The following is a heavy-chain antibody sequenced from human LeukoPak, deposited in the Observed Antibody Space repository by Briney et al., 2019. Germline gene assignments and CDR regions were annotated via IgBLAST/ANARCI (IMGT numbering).Heavy chain of an antibody. CDR3: ASRLVGATVDY. CDR1: GGSISSSSYY. D-gene: IGHD1-26*01. CDR2: IYYSGST. J-gene: IGHJ4*02. Sequence: SETLSLTYTVSGGSISSSSYYWGWIRQPPGKGLEWIGSIYYSGSTYYNPSLKSRVTISVDTSKNQFSLKLSSVTAADTAVYYCASRLVGATVDYWGQGTLVTVSS. V-gene: IGHV4-39*01.